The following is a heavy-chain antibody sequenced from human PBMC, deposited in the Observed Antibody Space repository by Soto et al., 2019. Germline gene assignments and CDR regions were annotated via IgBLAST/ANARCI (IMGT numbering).Heavy chain of an antibody. CDR2: INHSGST. V-gene: IGHV4-34*01. CDR1: GGSFSGYY. Sequence: PSETLSLTCAVYGGSFSGYYWSWIRQPPGKGLEWIGEINHSGSTNYNPSLKSRVTISVDTSKNQFSLKLSSVTAADTAVYYCARGRTYYDYVWGSYRYDYWGQGTLVTVS. J-gene: IGHJ4*02. D-gene: IGHD3-16*02. CDR3: ARGRTYYDYVWGSYRYDY.